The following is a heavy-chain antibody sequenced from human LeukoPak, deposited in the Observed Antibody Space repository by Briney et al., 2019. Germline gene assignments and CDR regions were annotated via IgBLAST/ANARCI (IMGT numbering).Heavy chain of an antibody. V-gene: IGHV1-46*03. CDR2: INPSGGST. CDR1: GYTFTSYY. CDR3: ARDMYLPPMVRENWFDP. D-gene: IGHD3-10*01. Sequence: ASVKVSCKASGYTFTSYYMHWVRQAPGQGLKWMGIINPSGGSTSYAQKFQGRVTMTRDTSTSTVYMELSSLRSEDTAVYYCARDMYLPPMVRENWFDPWGQGTPVTVSS. J-gene: IGHJ5*02.